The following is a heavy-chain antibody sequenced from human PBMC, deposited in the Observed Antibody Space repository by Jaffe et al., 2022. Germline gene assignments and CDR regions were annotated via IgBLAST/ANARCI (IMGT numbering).Heavy chain of an antibody. D-gene: IGHD3-22*01. V-gene: IGHV3-49*04. CDR3: TRTRITMIVVVIGGVY. CDR1: GFTFGDYA. Sequence: EVQLVESGGGLVQPGRSLRLSCTASGFTFGDYAMSWVRQAPGKGLEWVGFIRSKAYGGTTEYAASVKGRFTISRDDSKSIAYLQMNSLKTEDTAVYYCTRTRITMIVVVIGGVYWGQGTLVTVSS. J-gene: IGHJ4*02. CDR2: IRSKAYGGTT.